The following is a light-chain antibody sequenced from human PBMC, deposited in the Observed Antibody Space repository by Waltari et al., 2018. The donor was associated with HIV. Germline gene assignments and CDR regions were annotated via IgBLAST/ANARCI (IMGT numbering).Light chain of an antibody. Sequence: EIVLTQSPGTLSSSPGERATLSCRASQSFSSNYLAWYQQKPGQAPRLLIYGASNRATGIPDRFSGSGSGTDFTLTISSLQPEDFATYYCQQSYGTPRTFGQGTKVEIK. CDR2: GAS. CDR1: QSFSSNY. V-gene: IGKV3-20*01. CDR3: QQSYGTPRT. J-gene: IGKJ1*01.